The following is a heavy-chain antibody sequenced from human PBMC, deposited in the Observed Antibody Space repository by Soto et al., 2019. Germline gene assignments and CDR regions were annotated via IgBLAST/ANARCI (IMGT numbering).Heavy chain of an antibody. CDR3: ATRYCSSTSCYLEGYYYYGMDV. D-gene: IGHD2-2*01. J-gene: IGHJ6*02. CDR1: GCSVTSYW. CDR2: IDPSDSYT. V-gene: IGHV5-10-1*01. Sequence: PGHSLHISCNGCGCSVTSYWISWVRQKPGKGLEWMGRIDPSDSYTNYSPSFQGHVTISADKSISTAYLQWSSLKASDTAMYYCATRYCSSTSCYLEGYYYYGMDVSGQGTTVTVS.